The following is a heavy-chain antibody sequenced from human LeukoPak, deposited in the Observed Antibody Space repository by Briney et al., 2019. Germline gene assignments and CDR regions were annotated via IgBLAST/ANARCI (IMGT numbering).Heavy chain of an antibody. CDR1: GGSFSGYY. CDR2: INHSGST. V-gene: IGHV4-34*01. J-gene: IGHJ4*02. CDR3: ARLDYDFWNGFYDF. D-gene: IGHD3/OR15-3a*01. Sequence: SETLSLTCAVYGGSFSGYYWSWIRQPPGKGLEWIGEINHSGSTDYNPSLKSRVTISVDTSKDQFSLRLTSATAADTAVYYCARLDYDFWNGFYDFWGQGILVTVSS.